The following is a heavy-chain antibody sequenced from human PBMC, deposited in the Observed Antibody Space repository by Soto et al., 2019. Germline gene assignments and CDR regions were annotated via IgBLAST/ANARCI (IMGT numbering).Heavy chain of an antibody. J-gene: IGHJ4*02. D-gene: IGHD3-10*01. CDR1: GYTLTELS. CDR2: FDPEDGET. Sequence: ASVKVSCKVSGYTLTELSMHWVRQAPGKGLEWMGGFDPEDGETIYAQKFQGRVTMTEDTSTDTAYMELSSLRSEDTAVYYCETVPYGSGSYCFDYWGQGTLVTVSS. CDR3: ETVPYGSGSYCFDY. V-gene: IGHV1-24*01.